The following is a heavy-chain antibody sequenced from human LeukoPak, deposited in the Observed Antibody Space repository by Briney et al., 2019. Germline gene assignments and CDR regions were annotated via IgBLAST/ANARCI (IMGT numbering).Heavy chain of an antibody. Sequence: ASVKVSCKASGYTFTSYGISWVRQAPGQGLEWMGWISAYNGNTNYAQKLQGRVTMTTDTSTSTAYMELRSLGSDDTAVYYCARDTYYYDSSGYFTSLGYWGQGTLVTVSS. CDR2: ISAYNGNT. V-gene: IGHV1-18*01. D-gene: IGHD3-22*01. CDR1: GYTFTSYG. J-gene: IGHJ4*02. CDR3: ARDTYYYDSSGYFTSLGY.